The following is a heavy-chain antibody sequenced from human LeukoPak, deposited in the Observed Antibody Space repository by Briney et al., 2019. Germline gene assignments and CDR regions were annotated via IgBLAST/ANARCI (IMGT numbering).Heavy chain of an antibody. Sequence: PSETLSLTCTVSGGSISSGGYYWSWIRQPPGKGLEWIGYIYHSGSTYYNPSLKSRVTISVDRSKNQFSLKLSSVTAADTAVYYCARDNYYDSSGSYWYFDLWGRGTLVTVSS. V-gene: IGHV4-30-2*01. CDR3: ARDNYYDSSGSYWYFDL. J-gene: IGHJ2*01. CDR1: GGSISSGGYY. CDR2: IYHSGST. D-gene: IGHD3-22*01.